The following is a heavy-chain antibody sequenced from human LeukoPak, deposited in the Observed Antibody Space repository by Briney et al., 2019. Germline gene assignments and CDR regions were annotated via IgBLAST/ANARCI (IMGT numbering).Heavy chain of an antibody. CDR2: VSDYAENT. Sequence: GASVKVSCKASGYTFSRYGISWVRQAPGQGLEWMGWVSDYAENTNYAQKVQGRVTMTTDTSTSTAYMELRSLRSDDTAVYYCARLVGAIRFDSWGQGTLVTVSS. J-gene: IGHJ4*02. D-gene: IGHD1-26*01. CDR3: ARLVGAIRFDS. CDR1: GYTFSRYG. V-gene: IGHV1-18*01.